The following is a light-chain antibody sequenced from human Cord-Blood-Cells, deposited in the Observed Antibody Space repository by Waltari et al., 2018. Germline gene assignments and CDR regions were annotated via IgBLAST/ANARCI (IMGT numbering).Light chain of an antibody. CDR3: QQSYSTPRDT. CDR1: QSISSY. J-gene: IGKJ4*01. V-gene: IGKV1-39*01. CDR2: AAS. Sequence: DIQMTQSPSSLSASVGDRVTITCRASQSISSYLNWYRQKPGKAPKLLIYAASSLQSGVPSRFSGSGSGTDFTLTISSLQPEDFATYYCQQSYSTPRDTFGGGTKVEIK.